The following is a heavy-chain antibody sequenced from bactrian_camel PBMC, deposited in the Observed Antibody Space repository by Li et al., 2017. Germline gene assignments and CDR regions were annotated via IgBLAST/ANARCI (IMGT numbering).Heavy chain of an antibody. CDR1: GFSFDDSD. J-gene: IGHJ4*01. D-gene: IGHD1*01. Sequence: HVQLVESGGGSVQAGETLRLACTASGFSFDDSDMGWYRQAPGRECDMVASTSSASTDHAPWYADSVKGRFTISRDNFKNTVYLSLNNLKTEDTGMYYCAKDVGGSPYDWGQGTQVTVS. CDR2: TSSASTDHAP. V-gene: IGHV3S63*01. CDR3: AKDVGGSPYD.